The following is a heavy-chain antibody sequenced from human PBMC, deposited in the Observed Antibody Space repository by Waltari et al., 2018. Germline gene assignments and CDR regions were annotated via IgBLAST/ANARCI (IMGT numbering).Heavy chain of an antibody. V-gene: IGHV3-30*02. D-gene: IGHD1-26*01. CDR2: IRNDGGNA. CDR3: IKGGTSFDW. Sequence: QVQVVDSGGGVVQPGGFLRLSCAASGFTFSLHDMQWVRQAPGKGLEWVAFIRNDGGNAYYADSAKGRFTISRDNSKNMVYLQMNSLRPEDTAMYFCIKGGTSFDWWGQGTLVTVSS. J-gene: IGHJ4*02. CDR1: GFTFSLHD.